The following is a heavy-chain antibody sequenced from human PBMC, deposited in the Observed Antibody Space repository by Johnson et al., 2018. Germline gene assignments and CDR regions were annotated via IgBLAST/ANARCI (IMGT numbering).Heavy chain of an antibody. Sequence: EVQLVESGGGLVQPGGSLRLSCAASGFTFSSYAMSWVRQAPGKGLEWVSAISGSGGSTYYADSVKGRFTISRDNSKNTLYLQMNSLRAEDTAVYYCANGGAGDTSTSDAFDFWGQVSMVPVSS. CDR1: GFTFSSYA. J-gene: IGHJ3*01. V-gene: IGHV3-23*04. D-gene: IGHD5-18*01. CDR2: ISGSGGST. CDR3: ANGGAGDTSTSDAFDF.